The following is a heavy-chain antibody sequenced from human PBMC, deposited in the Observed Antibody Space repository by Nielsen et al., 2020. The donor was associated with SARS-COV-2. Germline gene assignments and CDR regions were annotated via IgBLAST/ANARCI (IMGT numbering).Heavy chain of an antibody. D-gene: IGHD5-18*01. V-gene: IGHV3-21*01. CDR1: GFTFSSYS. CDR2: ISSSSSYI. Sequence: GESLKISCAASGFTFSSYSMNWVRQAPGKGLEWVSSISSSSSYIYYADSVKGRFTISRDNAKNSLYLQMNSLRAEDTAVYYCARADTAMGRRTYYFDYWGQGTLVTVSS. CDR3: ARADTAMGRRTYYFDY. J-gene: IGHJ4*02.